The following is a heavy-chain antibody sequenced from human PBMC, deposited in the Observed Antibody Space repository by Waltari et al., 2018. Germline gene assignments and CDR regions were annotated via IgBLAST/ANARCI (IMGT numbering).Heavy chain of an antibody. J-gene: IGHJ3*02. CDR1: GGTFSSYA. V-gene: IGHV1-69*05. Sequence: QVQLVQSGAEVKKPGSSVTVSCKASGGTFSSYAISWVRQAPGQGLEWMGGSIPYFGTVNYAQHCQGRVTTTTDEATSTAYMELSSLRSEDTAVYYCARELKMATISGDDAFDIWGQGTMVTVSS. CDR3: ARELKMATISGDDAFDI. CDR2: SIPYFGTV. D-gene: IGHD5-12*01.